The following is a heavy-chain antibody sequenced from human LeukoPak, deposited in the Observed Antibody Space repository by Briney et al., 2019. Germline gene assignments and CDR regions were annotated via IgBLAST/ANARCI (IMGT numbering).Heavy chain of an antibody. D-gene: IGHD3-22*01. V-gene: IGHV3-7*01. J-gene: IGHJ5*02. CDR3: ANGGTYSSGP. Sequence: GGSLRVSCAASGFTFSNSWMSWVRQAPGKGVEWVATIKPDGSAQYYVDSVKGRFTISRDNAKNSLFLQINSLRAEDTAVYYCANGGTYSSGPWGQGTLVTVSS. CDR2: IKPDGSAQ. CDR1: GFTFSNSW.